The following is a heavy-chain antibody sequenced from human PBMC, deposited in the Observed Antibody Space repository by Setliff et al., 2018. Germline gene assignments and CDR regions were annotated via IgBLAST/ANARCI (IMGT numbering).Heavy chain of an antibody. CDR2: FHTGGAT. CDR1: GGSISSGGFY. D-gene: IGHD6-19*01. Sequence: TSETLSLTCPVSGGSISSGGFYWSWIRQSAGRGLEWIGHFHTGGATDYNPSLKSRVTISVDTSKDQFSLKLSSVTAADTAVYYCARAISGWYSAHYYYMDVWGKGTTVTVSS. V-gene: IGHV4-61*09. CDR3: ARAISGWYSAHYYYMDV. J-gene: IGHJ6*03.